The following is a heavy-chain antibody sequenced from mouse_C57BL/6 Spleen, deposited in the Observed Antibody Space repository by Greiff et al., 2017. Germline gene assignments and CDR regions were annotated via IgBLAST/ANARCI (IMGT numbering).Heavy chain of an antibody. V-gene: IGHV1-59*01. J-gene: IGHJ2*01. CDR3: ARDYYGSSPYYFDY. CDR2: IDPSDSYT. CDR1: GYTFTSYW. Sequence: QVQLQQPGAELVRPGTSVKLSCKASGYTFTSYWMLWVKQRPGQGLEWIGVIDPSDSYTNYNQKFKGKATLTVDTSSSTAYMQLSSLTSEDSAVYYCARDYYGSSPYYFDYWGQGTTLTVSS. D-gene: IGHD1-1*01.